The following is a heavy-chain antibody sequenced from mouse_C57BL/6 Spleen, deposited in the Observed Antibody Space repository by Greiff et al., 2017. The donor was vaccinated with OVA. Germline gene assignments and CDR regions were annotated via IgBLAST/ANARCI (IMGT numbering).Heavy chain of an antibody. V-gene: IGHV1-26*01. CDR3: AGNDGAMDY. D-gene: IGHD2-12*01. CDR2: INPNNGGT. Sequence: VQLQQSGPELVKPGASVKISCKASGYTFTDYYMNWVKQSHGKSLEWIGDINPNNGGTSYNQKFKGKATLTVDKSSSTAYMELRSLTSEDSAVYYCAGNDGAMDYWGQGTSVTVSS. CDR1: GYTFTDYY. J-gene: IGHJ4*01.